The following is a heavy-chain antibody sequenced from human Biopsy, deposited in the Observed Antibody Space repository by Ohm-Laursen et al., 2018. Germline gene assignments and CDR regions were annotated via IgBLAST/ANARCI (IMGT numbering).Heavy chain of an antibody. J-gene: IGHJ3*02. CDR1: GYTFTAYG. CDR3: ARDPGYDFWSGSDPFDI. V-gene: IGHV1-18*04. CDR2: ISTYNDDT. D-gene: IGHD3-3*01. Sequence: SVKVSCKASGYTFTAYGISWVRQAPGQGLKWMGWISTYNDDTNIAQKFQGRVSMTTDTSTRTAYMELRSLRSGDTAIYFCARDPGYDFWSGSDPFDIWGQGTLVTVS.